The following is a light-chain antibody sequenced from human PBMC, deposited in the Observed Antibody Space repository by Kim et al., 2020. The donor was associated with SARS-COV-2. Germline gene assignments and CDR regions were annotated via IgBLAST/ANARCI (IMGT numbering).Light chain of an antibody. CDR3: SSYTSSSTSVV. J-gene: IGLJ2*01. Sequence: QSITSSCTGNSSDVGVYNYVSWYQQHPGKAPKLMIYDVSNRPSGVSNRFSGSKSGNTASLTISGLQAEDEADYYCSSYTSSSTSVVFGGGTQLTVL. CDR2: DVS. CDR1: SSDVGVYNY. V-gene: IGLV2-14*03.